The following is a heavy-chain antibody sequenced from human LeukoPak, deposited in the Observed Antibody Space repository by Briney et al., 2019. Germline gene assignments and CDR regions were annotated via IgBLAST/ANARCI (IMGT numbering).Heavy chain of an antibody. CDR3: TRALGFEY. D-gene: IGHD1-26*01. CDR1: GYTFTDYY. J-gene: IGHJ4*02. CDR2: VNPNSGGT. V-gene: IGHV1-2*02. Sequence: GASVKVSCKASGYTFTDYYLNWVRQAPGQGLEWMGWVNPNSGGTNYAQKFQGRVTMTRDTSISTAYMELSSLRSDDTAMYLCTRALGFEYWGKGNLVTVS.